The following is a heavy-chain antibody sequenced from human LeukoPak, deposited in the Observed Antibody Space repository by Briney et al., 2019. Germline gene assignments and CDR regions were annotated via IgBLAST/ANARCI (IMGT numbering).Heavy chain of an antibody. CDR3: ARAPRYCSGGSCPFDP. Sequence: GASVKVSCKASGGTFSSYAISWVRQAPGQGLEWMGGIIPIFGTANYAQKFQGRVTITADKSTSTAYMELSSLRSEDTAVYYCARAPRYCSGGSCPFDPWGQGTLVTVSS. D-gene: IGHD2-15*01. J-gene: IGHJ5*02. CDR1: GGTFSSYA. CDR2: IIPIFGTA. V-gene: IGHV1-69*06.